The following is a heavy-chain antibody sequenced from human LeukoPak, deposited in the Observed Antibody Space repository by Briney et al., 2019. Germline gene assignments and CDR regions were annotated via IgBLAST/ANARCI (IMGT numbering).Heavy chain of an antibody. CDR3: ARVPFSMVRGVGNWFDP. J-gene: IGHJ5*02. Sequence: ASVKVSCKASGGTFSSYAISWVRQAPGQGLEWMGIINPSGGSTSYAQKFQGRVTMTRDTSTSTVYMELSSLRSEDTAVYYCARVPFSMVRGVGNWFDPWGQGTLVTVSS. D-gene: IGHD3-10*01. CDR1: GGTFSSYA. CDR2: INPSGGST. V-gene: IGHV1-46*01.